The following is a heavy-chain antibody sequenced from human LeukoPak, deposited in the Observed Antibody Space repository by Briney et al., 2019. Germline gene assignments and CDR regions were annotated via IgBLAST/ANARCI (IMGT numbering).Heavy chain of an antibody. CDR1: GFTFSTYA. CDR3: AKHDYYCYMDV. V-gene: IGHV3-23*01. Sequence: GGSLRLSCAASGFTFSTYAMSWVRQAPGKGLEWVSGISGSGDSTYYADSVKGRFTISRDNSKNTLYLQMNSLRAEDTAVYYCAKHDYYCYMDVWGKGTTVTVSS. J-gene: IGHJ6*03. CDR2: ISGSGDST.